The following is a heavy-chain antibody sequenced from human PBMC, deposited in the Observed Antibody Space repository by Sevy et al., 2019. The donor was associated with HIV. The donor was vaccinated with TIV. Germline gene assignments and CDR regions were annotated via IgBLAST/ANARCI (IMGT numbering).Heavy chain of an antibody. J-gene: IGHJ3*02. V-gene: IGHV4-59*01. D-gene: IGHD3-10*01. CDR1: GGSISSYY. CDR2: IYYSGST. Sequence: SETLSLTCTVSGGSISSYYWSWIRQPPGKGLEWIGYIYYSGSTNYNPSLKSRVTISVDTSKNQFSLKLSSVTAADTAVYYGASQRAITMVRGVIDDAFDIWGQGTMVTVSS. CDR3: ASQRAITMVRGVIDDAFDI.